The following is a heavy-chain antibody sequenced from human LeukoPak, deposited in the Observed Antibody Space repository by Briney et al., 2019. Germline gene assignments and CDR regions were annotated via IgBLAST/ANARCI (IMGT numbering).Heavy chain of an antibody. CDR1: GFRFGDYW. CDR3: AXVGAWDLQRVFEY. Sequence: GGSLRLSCAASGFRFGDYWMTWARHIPGKGLEWVANIKQDGAEKHYAESVEGRFIISRDNAKNSLYLEMDSLKVEDTAVYYCAXVGAWDLQRVFEYWGQGTLVTVSS. D-gene: IGHD1-26*01. CDR2: IKQDGAEK. J-gene: IGHJ4*02. V-gene: IGHV3-7*01.